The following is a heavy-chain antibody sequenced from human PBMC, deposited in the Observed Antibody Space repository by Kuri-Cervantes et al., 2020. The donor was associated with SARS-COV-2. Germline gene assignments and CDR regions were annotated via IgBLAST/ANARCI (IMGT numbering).Heavy chain of an antibody. J-gene: IGHJ2*01. D-gene: IGHD3-3*01. Sequence: ASVKVSCKASGYTFTSYGISWVRQAPGQGLEWMGWISAYNGNTNYAQKLQGRVTMTTDTSTSTAYMELRSLRSDDTAVYCCARDPGITIFGVPSSLDLWGRGTLVTVSS. CDR2: ISAYNGNT. CDR1: GYTFTSYG. V-gene: IGHV1-18*01. CDR3: ARDPGITIFGVPSSLDL.